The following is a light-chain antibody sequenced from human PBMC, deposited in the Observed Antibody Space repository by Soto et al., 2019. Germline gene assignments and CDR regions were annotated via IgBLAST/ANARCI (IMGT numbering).Light chain of an antibody. J-gene: IGKJ1*01. CDR3: HQRQSWPRT. Sequence: PGERATLSCRASQSVSSIYFAWYQQKRGQAPRLLIYGVSSRATGIPARFSGSGSETDFTLTISDVEPEDFAVYYCHQRQSWPRTFGQGTKVDI. V-gene: IGKV3-11*01. CDR2: GVS. CDR1: QSVSSIY.